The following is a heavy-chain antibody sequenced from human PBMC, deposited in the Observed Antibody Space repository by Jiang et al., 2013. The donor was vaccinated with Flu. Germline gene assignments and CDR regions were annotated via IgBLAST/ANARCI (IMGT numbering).Heavy chain of an antibody. CDR2: IYWDDDK. J-gene: IGHJ6*02. CDR3: AHRGLSWGTRPELNYGMDV. Sequence: KPTQTLTLTCTFSGFSLSTSGVGVGWIRQPPGKALEWLALIYWDDDKRYSPSLKSRLTITKDTSKNQVVLTMTNMDPVDTATYYCAHRGLSWGTRPELNYGMDVWGQGTTVTVSS. D-gene: IGHD3-16*01. CDR1: GFSLSTSGVG. V-gene: IGHV2-5*02.